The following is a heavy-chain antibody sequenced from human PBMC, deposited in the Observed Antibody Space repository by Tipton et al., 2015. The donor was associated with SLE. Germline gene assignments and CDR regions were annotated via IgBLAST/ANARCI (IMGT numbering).Heavy chain of an antibody. D-gene: IGHD7-27*01. V-gene: IGHV4-38-2*01. Sequence: TLSLTCAVSGYSISSGYYWGWIRQPPGKGLEWIGSIYHSGSTYYNPSLKSRVTISVDTSKNQFSLKLSSVTAADTAVYYCARLTGEYWYFDLWGRGTLVTVSS. CDR1: GYSISSGYY. CDR3: ARLTGEYWYFDL. J-gene: IGHJ2*01. CDR2: IYHSGST.